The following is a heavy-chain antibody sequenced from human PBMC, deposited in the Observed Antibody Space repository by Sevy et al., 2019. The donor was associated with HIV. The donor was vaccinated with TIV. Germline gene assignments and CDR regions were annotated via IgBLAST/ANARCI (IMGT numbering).Heavy chain of an antibody. CDR1: GFTFSSYS. V-gene: IGHV3-21*01. J-gene: IGHJ4*02. CDR2: ISSSGSYM. CDR3: ARGDMTTVTKFDF. D-gene: IGHD4-17*01. Sequence: GGSLRLSCAASGFTFSSYSMYWVRQAPGKGLEWVSSISSSGSYMYYADSVKGRFTISRDNAENSLYLQMNSLRAEDTAVYYCARGDMTTVTKFDFWGQGTLVTVSS.